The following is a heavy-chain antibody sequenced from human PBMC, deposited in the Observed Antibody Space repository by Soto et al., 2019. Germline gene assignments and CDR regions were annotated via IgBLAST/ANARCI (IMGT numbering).Heavy chain of an antibody. CDR3: ARGRRDIVVVVAQHHDY. J-gene: IGHJ4*02. CDR2: ISYDGSNK. Sequence: QVQLVESGGGVVQPGRSLRLSCAASGFTFSSYAMHWVRQAPGKGLEWVAVISYDGSNKYYADSVKGRFTISRDNSKNTLYLQMNSLRAEDTAVYYCARGRRDIVVVVAQHHDYWGQGTLVTVSS. D-gene: IGHD2-15*01. CDR1: GFTFSSYA. V-gene: IGHV3-30-3*01.